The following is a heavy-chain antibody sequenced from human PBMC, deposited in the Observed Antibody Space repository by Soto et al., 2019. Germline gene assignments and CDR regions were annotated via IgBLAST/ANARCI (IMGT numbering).Heavy chain of an antibody. CDR3: ARSFPAHYYYYYGMDV. V-gene: IGHV4-31*03. Sequence: SETLSLTCTVSGGSISSGGYYWSWIRQHPGKGLEWIGYIYYSGSTYYNPYLKSRVTISVDTSKNQFSLKLSSVTAADTAVYYCARSFPAHYYYYYGMDVWGQGTTVTVSS. CDR2: IYYSGST. D-gene: IGHD3-16*01. CDR1: GGSISSGGYY. J-gene: IGHJ6*02.